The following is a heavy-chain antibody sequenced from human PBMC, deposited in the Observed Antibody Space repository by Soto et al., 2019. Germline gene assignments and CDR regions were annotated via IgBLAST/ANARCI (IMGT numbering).Heavy chain of an antibody. CDR3: ARHSTAYDILTGYYLAPYYFDY. Sequence: QLQLQESGPGLVKPSETLSLTCTVSGGSISSSSYYWGWIRQPPGKGLEWIGSIYYSGSTYYNPSLKSRVTTSVDTSKNQFSLKLSSVTAADTAVYYCARHSTAYDILTGYYLAPYYFDYWGQGTLVTVSS. D-gene: IGHD3-9*01. CDR1: GGSISSSSYY. CDR2: IYYSGST. V-gene: IGHV4-39*01. J-gene: IGHJ4*02.